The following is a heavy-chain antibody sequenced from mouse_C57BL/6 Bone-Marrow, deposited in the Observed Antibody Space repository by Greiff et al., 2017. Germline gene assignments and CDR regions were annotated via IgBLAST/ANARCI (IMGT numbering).Heavy chain of an antibody. D-gene: IGHD6-5*01. CDR2: IDPENGDT. V-gene: IGHV14-4*01. J-gene: IGHJ4*01. CDR1: GFNIKDDY. Sequence: VQLQQSGAELVRPGASVKLSCTASGFNIKDDYMHWVKQRPEQGLEWIGWIDPENGDTEYASKFQGKATIPADTSSNTAYLQLSSLTSEDTAVYYCTTGSLYYYAMDYWGQGTSVTVSS. CDR3: TTGSLYYYAMDY.